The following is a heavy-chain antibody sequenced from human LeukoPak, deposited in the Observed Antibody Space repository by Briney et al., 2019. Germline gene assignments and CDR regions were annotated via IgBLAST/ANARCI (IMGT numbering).Heavy chain of an antibody. D-gene: IGHD6-19*01. CDR2: INQDGTEK. CDR3: AREGAVAGAFDI. CDR1: GFTFTTYW. Sequence: GGSLRLSCAASGFTFTTYWMSWVRQLPGKGLEWVANINQDGTEKYYVDSVKGRFTISRDNAKTSLYLQMNSLRAEDTAVYYCAREGAVAGAFDIWGQGTMVTVSS. J-gene: IGHJ3*02. V-gene: IGHV3-7*01.